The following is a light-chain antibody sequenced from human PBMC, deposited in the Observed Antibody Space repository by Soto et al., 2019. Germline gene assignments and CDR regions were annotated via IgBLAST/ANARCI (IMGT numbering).Light chain of an antibody. Sequence: EIVLTQSPATLSLSPGERATLSCRASQSVSSYFAWYQQKPGQAPRLLIYDASSRATGIPARFSGSGSGTDFTLTISSLEPEDFAVYYCQQRSDWPPTFGQGTKVEI. CDR2: DAS. CDR3: QQRSDWPPT. J-gene: IGKJ1*01. CDR1: QSVSSY. V-gene: IGKV3-11*01.